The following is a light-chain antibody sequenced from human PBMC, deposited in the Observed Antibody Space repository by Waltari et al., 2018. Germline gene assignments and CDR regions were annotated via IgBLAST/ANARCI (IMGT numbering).Light chain of an antibody. CDR1: PSLGSN. Sequence: ELPMTQSPATLPASAAERAALPCRASPSLGSNLAWYQQKPGQAPRLLIYAASTRATGIPARFSGSGSGTEFTLTISSLQSEDFAIYYCQQYNDWPPTWTFGQGTKVEIK. V-gene: IGKV3-15*01. CDR2: AAS. CDR3: QQYNDWPPTWT. J-gene: IGKJ1*01.